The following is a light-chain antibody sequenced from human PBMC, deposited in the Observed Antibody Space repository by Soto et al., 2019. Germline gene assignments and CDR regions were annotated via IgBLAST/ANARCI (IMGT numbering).Light chain of an antibody. V-gene: IGKV3-15*01. CDR2: GAS. J-gene: IGKJ1*01. CDR1: QSVSSY. CDR3: QQYSDWPPR. Sequence: EMVMTQSPATLSVSPGERATLSCRASQSVSSYLGWYQQKPGQPPRLLIYGASIRATGIPARFSGSGSGTEFTLTISSLQSEDFAVYYCQQYSDWPPRFGQGTKVEIK.